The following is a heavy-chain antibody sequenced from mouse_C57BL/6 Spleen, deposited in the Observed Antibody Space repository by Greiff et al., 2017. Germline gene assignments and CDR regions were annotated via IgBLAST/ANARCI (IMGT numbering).Heavy chain of an antibody. D-gene: IGHD2-1*01. CDR3: ARGEIYGNYEDYAMDY. V-gene: IGHV1-19*01. CDR2: INPYNGGT. J-gene: IGHJ4*01. Sequence: EVQLQQSGPVLVKPGASVKMSCKASGYTFTDYYMNWVKQSHGKSLEWIGVINPYNGGTSYNQKFKGKATLTVDKSSSTAYMELNSLTSEDSAVYYCARGEIYGNYEDYAMDYWGQGTSVTVSS. CDR1: GYTFTDYY.